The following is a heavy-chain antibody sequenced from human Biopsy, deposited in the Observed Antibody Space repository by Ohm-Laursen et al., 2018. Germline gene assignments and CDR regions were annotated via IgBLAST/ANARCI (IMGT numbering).Heavy chain of an antibody. CDR2: IYYSVMT. Sequence: PSETLSLTCTVSGDSVTKYYWSWIRQPPGKGLEWIGHIYYSVMTNYNPSLQSRFSISVDTSRNQVSLTLSSVTAADTAVYYCARDSGILNYGNFKYYHYYGMDVWGQGTKVTVSS. D-gene: IGHD4-11*01. V-gene: IGHV4-59*02. CDR1: GDSVTKYY. CDR3: ARDSGILNYGNFKYYHYYGMDV. J-gene: IGHJ6*02.